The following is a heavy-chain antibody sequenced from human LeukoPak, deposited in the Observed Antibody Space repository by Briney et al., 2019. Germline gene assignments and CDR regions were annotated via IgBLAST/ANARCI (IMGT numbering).Heavy chain of an antibody. CDR3: ARVGIAVAGRGNSAFDI. D-gene: IGHD6-19*01. V-gene: IGHV3-30-3*01. CDR2: ISYDGSNK. J-gene: IGHJ3*02. CDR1: GFTFSSYA. Sequence: GGSLRLSRAASGFTFSSYAMHWVRQAPGKGLEWVAVISYDGSNKYYADSVKGRFTISRDNSKNTLYLQMNSLRAEDTAVYYCARVGIAVAGRGNSAFDIWGQGTMVTVSS.